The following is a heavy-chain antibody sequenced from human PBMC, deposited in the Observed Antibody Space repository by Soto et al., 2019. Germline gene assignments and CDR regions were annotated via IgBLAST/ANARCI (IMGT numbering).Heavy chain of an antibody. Sequence: ASVKVSCKASGYTFTSYDINWVRQATGQGLEWMGWMNPNSGNTGYAQKFQGRVTMTRNTSISTAYMELSSLRSEDTAVYYCARGYYALYYYYYMDVWGKGTTVTVSS. V-gene: IGHV1-8*01. D-gene: IGHD3-10*01. CDR1: GYTFTSYD. J-gene: IGHJ6*03. CDR3: ARGYYALYYYYYMDV. CDR2: MNPNSGNT.